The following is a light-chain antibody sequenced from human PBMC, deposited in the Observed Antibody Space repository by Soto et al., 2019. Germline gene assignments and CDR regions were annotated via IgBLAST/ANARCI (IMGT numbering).Light chain of an antibody. J-gene: IGKJ1*01. CDR1: RSLSSGY. CDR2: DAS. CDR3: QQYGDSPRT. V-gene: IGKV3-20*01. Sequence: EIVLTQSPGTLSLSPGERATLSCRASRSLSSGYLAWYQQKPGQAPRLLFYDASRRATGTPDRFSVSGSGTDFTLTISRLEPEDFEVYYCQQYGDSPRTFGQGTKVDI.